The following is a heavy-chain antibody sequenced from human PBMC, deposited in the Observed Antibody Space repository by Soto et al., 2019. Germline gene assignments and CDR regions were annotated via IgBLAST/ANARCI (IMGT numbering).Heavy chain of an antibody. CDR3: AHSRNRITEDAQVGDFDY. D-gene: IGHD1-20*01. Sequence: QITLKESGPTQVKPTQTLTLTCSFSGFSLNTDGEGVGWVRQPPGEALGWLALIYWADDERYSPSLKTRLTIPKDPSKNQVVLIMTNMDPVDTATYYCAHSRNRITEDAQVGDFDYWGQGTLVTVSS. V-gene: IGHV2-5*02. CDR2: IYWADDE. J-gene: IGHJ4*02. CDR1: GFSLNTDGEG.